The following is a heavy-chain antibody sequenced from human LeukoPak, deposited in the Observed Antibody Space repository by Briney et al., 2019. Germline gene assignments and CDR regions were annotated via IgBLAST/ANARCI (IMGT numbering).Heavy chain of an antibody. CDR1: GFTFSSYA. CDR2: ISGSGGST. V-gene: IGHV3-23*01. CDR3: ANKKYYYDSSGYYSDY. D-gene: IGHD3-22*01. J-gene: IGHJ4*02. Sequence: GGSLRLSCAASGFTFSSYAMGWVRQAPGKGLEWVSAISGSGGSTYYADSVKGRFTISRDNSKNTLYLQMNSLRAEDTAVYYCANKKYYYDSSGYYSDYWGQGTLVTVSS.